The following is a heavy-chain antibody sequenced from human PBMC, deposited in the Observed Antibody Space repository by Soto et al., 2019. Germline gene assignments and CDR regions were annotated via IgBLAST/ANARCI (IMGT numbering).Heavy chain of an antibody. D-gene: IGHD3-22*01. V-gene: IGHV4-34*01. CDR3: ARAFKPPSSGYSG. CDR1: GGSFSGYY. Sequence: SETLSLTCAVYGGSFSGYYWSWIRQPPGKGLEWIGEINHSGSTNYNPSLKSRVTISVDKSKNQFSLKLSSVTAADTAVYYCARAFKPPSSGYSGWGQGTLVTVSS. J-gene: IGHJ4*02. CDR2: INHSGST.